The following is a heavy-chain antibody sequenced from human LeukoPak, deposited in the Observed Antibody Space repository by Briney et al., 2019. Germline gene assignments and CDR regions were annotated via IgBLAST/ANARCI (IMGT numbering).Heavy chain of an antibody. V-gene: IGHV3-21*04. Sequence: GGSLRLSCAASGFTFSSYSMNWVRQAPGKGLEWVSSISSSNIYYADSVKGRFTISRDNSKNTLYLQMNSLRAEDTAVYYCARRAGAYSHPYDYWGQGTLVTVSS. J-gene: IGHJ4*02. CDR1: GFTFSSYS. CDR2: ISSSNI. D-gene: IGHD4/OR15-4a*01. CDR3: ARRAGAYSHPYDY.